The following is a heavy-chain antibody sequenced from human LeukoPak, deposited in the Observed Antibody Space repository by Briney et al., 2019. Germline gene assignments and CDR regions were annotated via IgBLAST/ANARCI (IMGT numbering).Heavy chain of an antibody. CDR1: GGSISSYY. CDR3: ARGARGIAAAGSLDY. CDR2: IYYSGST. D-gene: IGHD6-13*01. V-gene: IGHV4-59*01. J-gene: IGHJ4*02. Sequence: SETLSLTCTVSGGSISSYYWSWIRQPPGKGLEWIGYIYYSGSTNYNPSLKSRVTISVDTSKNPFSLKLSSVTAADTAVYYCARGARGIAAAGSLDYWGQGTLVTVSS.